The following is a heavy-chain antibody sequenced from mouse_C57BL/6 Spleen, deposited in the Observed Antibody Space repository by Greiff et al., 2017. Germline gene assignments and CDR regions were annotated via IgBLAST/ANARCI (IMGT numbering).Heavy chain of an antibody. CDR2: IDPSDSYT. D-gene: IGHD2-1*01. CDR1: GYTFTSYW. J-gene: IGHJ3*01. V-gene: IGHV1-69*01. CDR3: ARWGPYGNYSSGFAY. Sequence: QVQLQQPGAELVMPGASVKLSCKASGYTFTSYWMHWVKQRPGQGLEWIGEIDPSDSYTNYNQKFKGKSTLTVDKSSSPAYLQLRRLTSEDSAVDYCARWGPYGNYSSGFAYWGQGTLVTVSA.